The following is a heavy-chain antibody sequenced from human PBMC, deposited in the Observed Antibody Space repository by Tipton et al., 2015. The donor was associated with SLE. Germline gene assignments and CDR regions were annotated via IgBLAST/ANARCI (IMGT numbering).Heavy chain of an antibody. CDR2: VYNSGRT. Sequence: PGLVKPSETLSLDCSVSGVSVTSYYWSWIRQSAGKGLEWIGRVYNSGRTKYNPSFKSRLTMSVDTSKNQFSLKMNSVTAADTAVYYCARGVIFKGFDSWGQGTLVTVSS. CDR1: GVSVTSYY. J-gene: IGHJ5*01. CDR3: ARGVIFKGFDS. D-gene: IGHD2/OR15-2a*01. V-gene: IGHV4-4*07.